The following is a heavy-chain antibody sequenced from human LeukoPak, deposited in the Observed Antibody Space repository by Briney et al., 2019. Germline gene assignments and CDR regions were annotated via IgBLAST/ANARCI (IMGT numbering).Heavy chain of an antibody. CDR1: GGSISSYC. CDR3: ARETPGGPIDY. CDR2: IYYSGST. V-gene: IGHV4-59*01. Sequence: SETLSLTCTVSGGSISSYCWSWIRQPPGKGLEWIGYIYYSGSTNYNPSLKSRVTISVDTSKNQFSLKLSSVTAADTAVYYCARETPGGPIDYWGQGTLVTVSS. J-gene: IGHJ4*02. D-gene: IGHD6-25*01.